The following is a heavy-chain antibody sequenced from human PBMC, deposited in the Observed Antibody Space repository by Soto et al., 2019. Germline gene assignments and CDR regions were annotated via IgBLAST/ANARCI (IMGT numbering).Heavy chain of an antibody. D-gene: IGHD2-2*01. V-gene: IGHV4-59*01. CDR3: ARMYLGYQLLTPGWDAFDI. Sequence: SETLSLTCTVSGGSISSYYWSWIRQPPGKGLEWIGYIYYSGSTNYNPSLKSRVTISVDTSKNQFSLKLSSVTAADTAVYYCARMYLGYQLLTPGWDAFDIWGQGTMVTVSS. J-gene: IGHJ3*02. CDR1: GGSISSYY. CDR2: IYYSGST.